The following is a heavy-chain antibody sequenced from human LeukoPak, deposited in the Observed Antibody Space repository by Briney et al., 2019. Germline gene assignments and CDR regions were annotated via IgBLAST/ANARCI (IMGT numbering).Heavy chain of an antibody. D-gene: IGHD3-10*01. V-gene: IGHV6-1*01. J-gene: IGHJ4*02. CDR3: AREVFTMGRGDPFDY. CDR2: TYYRSKTYI. CDR1: GDSVSSNSAA. Sequence: TLSLTCVISGDSVSSNSAAWDWIRQSPSRGLEWLGRTYYRSKTYIDYAVSVKSRISINLDISKNQFSLQLTSVTPEDTAVYYCAREVFTMGRGDPFDYWGQGTLVTVSS.